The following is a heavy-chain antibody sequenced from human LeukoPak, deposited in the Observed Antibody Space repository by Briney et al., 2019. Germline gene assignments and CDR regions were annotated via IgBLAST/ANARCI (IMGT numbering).Heavy chain of an antibody. D-gene: IGHD3-10*01. CDR2: ISSDGSNK. CDR1: GLSFNSCG. Sequence: GRSLRLSCAASGLSFNSCGMHWVRQAPGKGLEWVAVISSDGSNKYYADSVKGRLTISRDNSKNTLSLQMNSLRTEDTAVFYCAKGSSGSGSFYNHFDCWGQGTLVTVSS. V-gene: IGHV3-30*18. CDR3: AKGSSGSGSFYNHFDC. J-gene: IGHJ4*02.